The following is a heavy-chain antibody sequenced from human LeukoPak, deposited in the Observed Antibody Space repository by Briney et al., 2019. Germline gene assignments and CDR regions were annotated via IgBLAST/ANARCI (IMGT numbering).Heavy chain of an antibody. Sequence: GGSLILSCTASGFTFSSYAMSWVRQAPGEGLEWVSAISGGGGSTYYADSVKGRFTISRDNSKNTLYLQMNSLRAEDTAVYYCARGSIAVVRYYFDYWGQGTLVTVSS. J-gene: IGHJ4*02. CDR1: GFTFSSYA. CDR3: ARGSIAVVRYYFDY. D-gene: IGHD6-19*01. V-gene: IGHV3-23*01. CDR2: ISGGGGST.